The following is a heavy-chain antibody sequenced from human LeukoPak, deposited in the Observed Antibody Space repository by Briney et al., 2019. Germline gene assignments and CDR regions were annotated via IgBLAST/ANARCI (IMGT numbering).Heavy chain of an antibody. J-gene: IGHJ4*02. D-gene: IGHD3-10*01. Sequence: PGGSLRLSCAASGFTVSNNYMSWVRQAPGKGLEWVSVIYSGGSTYYADSVKARFTISRDNSKNTLYLQMNSLRAEDTAVYYCARASLYGTGSYYSDYWGLGTPVTVSS. CDR3: ARASLYGTGSYYSDY. CDR2: IYSGGST. CDR1: GFTVSNNY. V-gene: IGHV3-66*01.